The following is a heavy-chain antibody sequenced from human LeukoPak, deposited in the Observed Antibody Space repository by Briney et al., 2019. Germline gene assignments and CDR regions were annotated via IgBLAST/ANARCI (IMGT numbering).Heavy chain of an antibody. CDR1: GFTFGSYA. CDR3: AKLPYVEWLSLYYFDY. CDR2: ISGSGGST. J-gene: IGHJ4*02. Sequence: GGSLRLPCAASGFTFGSYAMSWVRQSPGKGLEWVSAISGSGGSTYYADSVKGRFTISRDNSKNTLYLQMNSLRAEDTAVYYCAKLPYVEWLSLYYFDYWGQGALFTVSS. D-gene: IGHD3-3*01. V-gene: IGHV3-23*01.